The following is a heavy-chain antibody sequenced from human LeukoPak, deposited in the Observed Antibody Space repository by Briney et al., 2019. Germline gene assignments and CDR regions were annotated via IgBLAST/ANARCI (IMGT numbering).Heavy chain of an antibody. Sequence: GGSLRLSCAASGFMFKSYAMSWVRQAPGKGLEWLSGITGRGDDTKYADSVKGRFIISRDNSKNTVHLHLNGLTVEDAAVYYCAKDIFSSVGTPDYWGQGTRVTLSS. D-gene: IGHD3-3*02. CDR1: GFMFKSYA. CDR3: AKDIFSSVGTPDY. CDR2: ITGRGDDT. V-gene: IGHV3-23*01. J-gene: IGHJ4*02.